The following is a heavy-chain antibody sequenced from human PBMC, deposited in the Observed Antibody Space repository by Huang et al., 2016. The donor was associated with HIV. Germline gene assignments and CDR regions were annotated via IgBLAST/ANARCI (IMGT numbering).Heavy chain of an antibody. D-gene: IGHD6-6*01. J-gene: IGHJ4*02. CDR3: ARRFSSSSGYFDY. V-gene: IGHV5-51*01. CDR2: IFPDDSDT. CDR1: GYSFSSYW. Sequence: VQLVQSGAEVKKPGESLKISCKGSGYSFSSYWIAWVRQMPGKGLEWRVIIFPDDSDTTHSPSFEGQVTISADKSIGTAYLQWSSLKASDTAMYYCARRFSSSSGYFDYWGQGSLVTVSS.